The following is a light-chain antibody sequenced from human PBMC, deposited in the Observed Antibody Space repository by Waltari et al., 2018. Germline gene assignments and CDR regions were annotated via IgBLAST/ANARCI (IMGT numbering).Light chain of an antibody. J-gene: IGKJ1*01. CDR3: QQYNSHWT. V-gene: IGKV1-5*01. CDR2: DAS. Sequence: DIQTTQSPSTLSASVGDRVTIPCRASQSVNTWLAWYQQKPGKAPNLLIYDASSLESGVPSRFSGSGSGTEFTLTISSLQPDDSASYYCQQYNSHWTIGQGTKVEIK. CDR1: QSVNTW.